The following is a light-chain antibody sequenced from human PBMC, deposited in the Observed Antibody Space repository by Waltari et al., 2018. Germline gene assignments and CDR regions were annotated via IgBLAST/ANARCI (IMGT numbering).Light chain of an antibody. CDR1: SSDIGGYVY. Sequence: QSPLTQPASVSASPGQSITISCTGTSSDIGGYVYASWYQHHPGRPPKLIIYEVDKRPSGISSRFSGSKSGNTASLTISGLQPEDEADYYCCSYTNSGTRVFGTGTKVTVL. CDR2: EVD. J-gene: IGLJ1*01. V-gene: IGLV2-14*01. CDR3: CSYTNSGTRV.